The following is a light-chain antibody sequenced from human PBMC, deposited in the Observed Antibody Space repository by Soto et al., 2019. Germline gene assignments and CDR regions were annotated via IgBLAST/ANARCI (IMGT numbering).Light chain of an antibody. V-gene: IGKV3-15*01. J-gene: IGKJ2*01. CDR3: QQYNNWPPYT. CDR2: GAS. Sequence: EIVMTQSPATLSVSPGERATLSCRASQSVSSNLAWYHQKPGQAPRLLIYGASNRATGIPARFSGSGSGTEYTHTISRLQSEDFAVYYCQQYNNWPPYTFGQGTKLEIK. CDR1: QSVSSN.